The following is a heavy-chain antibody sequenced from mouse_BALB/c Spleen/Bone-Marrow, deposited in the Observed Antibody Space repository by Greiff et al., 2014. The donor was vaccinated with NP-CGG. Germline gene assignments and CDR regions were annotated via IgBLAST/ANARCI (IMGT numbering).Heavy chain of an antibody. Sequence: VQREESGAELVKPGTSVKMSCKASGYTFTNYWMHWVKQRPGQGLEWIGDIYPGSDNSNYNEKFKSKATLTVDTSSSTAYMQLSSLTSEDSAVYYCARENDWVFDYWGQGTTLTVSS. CDR2: IYPGSDNS. CDR3: ARENDWVFDY. D-gene: IGHD4-1*01. J-gene: IGHJ2*01. V-gene: IGHV1-55*01. CDR1: GYTFTNYW.